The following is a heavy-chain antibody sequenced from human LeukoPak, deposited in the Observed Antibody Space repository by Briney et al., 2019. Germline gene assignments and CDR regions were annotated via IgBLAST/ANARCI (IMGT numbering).Heavy chain of an antibody. V-gene: IGHV3-21*01. J-gene: IGHJ3*02. D-gene: IGHD1-26*01. CDR3: ARVREPDRRTDAFDI. CDR2: ISSSSSSYI. Sequence: KSGGSLRLSCAASGFTFSSYSMNWVRQAPGKGLEWVSSISSSSSSYIYYADSVKGRFTISRDNAKNSLYLQMNSLRAEDTAVYYCARVREPDRRTDAFDIWGQGTMVTVSS. CDR1: GFTFSSYS.